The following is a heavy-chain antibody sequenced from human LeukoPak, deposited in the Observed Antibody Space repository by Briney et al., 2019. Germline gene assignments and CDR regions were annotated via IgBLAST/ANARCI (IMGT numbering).Heavy chain of an antibody. V-gene: IGHV3-9*01. CDR1: GFTFDDYA. Sequence: PGRSQRLLCAASGFTFDDYAVHWVRQAPGECLEWVSGISWNSGSIGYADSVKGRFTISRDNAKNSLYLQMNSLRAEDTALYYCAKEPMSARDPRSLGGKGTLVTVSS. J-gene: IGHJ4*02. D-gene: IGHD6-13*01. CDR2: ISWNSGSI. CDR3: AKEPMSARDPRSL.